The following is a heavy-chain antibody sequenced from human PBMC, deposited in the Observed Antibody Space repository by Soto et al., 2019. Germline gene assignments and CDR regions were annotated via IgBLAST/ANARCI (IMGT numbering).Heavy chain of an antibody. D-gene: IGHD3-10*01. V-gene: IGHV4-59*01. CDR2: IYYSGST. CDR3: PRDRDYYGSRRYTWFDP. CDR1: GGSISSYD. J-gene: IGHJ5*02. Sequence: PSETLSLTCTVSGGSISSYDWSWIRQPPGKGLEWIGDIYYSGSTNYNPSLKSRVTSSLDTAKNQFSLKLSSVTAADTPVYYCPRDRDYYGSRRYTWFDPWGQGTLVTVSS.